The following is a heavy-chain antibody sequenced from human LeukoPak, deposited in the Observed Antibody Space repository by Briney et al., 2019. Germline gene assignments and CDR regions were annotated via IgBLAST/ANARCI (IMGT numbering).Heavy chain of an antibody. D-gene: IGHD1-26*01. J-gene: IGHJ4*02. V-gene: IGHV3-30*18. Sequence: GRSLRLSCAASGFTFSSYGMHWVRQAPGKGLEWVAVISYDGSNKYYADSVKGRFTISRDNSKNTLYLQMNSLRAEDTAVYYCAKGPPNSGSYLHYWGQGTLVTVSS. CDR3: AKGPPNSGSYLHY. CDR1: GFTFSSYG. CDR2: ISYDGSNK.